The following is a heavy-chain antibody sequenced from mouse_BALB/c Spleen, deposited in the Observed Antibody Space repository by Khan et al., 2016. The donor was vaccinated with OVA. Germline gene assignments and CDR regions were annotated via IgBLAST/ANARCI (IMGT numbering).Heavy chain of an antibody. V-gene: IGHV2-3*01. CDR2: MWGDGST. Sequence: VELVESGPGLVAPSQSLSTTCTVSGFSLTNYGVNWVRQPPGKGLEWLGVMWGDGSTNFHSALKSRLIISKDNSQSQVFLELNSLQTDDTATYYCAKFTPDYYSMDYWGQGTSVTVSS. D-gene: IGHD1-1*01. J-gene: IGHJ4*01. CDR1: GFSLTNYG. CDR3: AKFTPDYYSMDY.